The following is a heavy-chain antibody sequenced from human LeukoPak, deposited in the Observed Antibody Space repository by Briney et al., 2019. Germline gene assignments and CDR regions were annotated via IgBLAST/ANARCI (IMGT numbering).Heavy chain of an antibody. CDR1: GYTFTGYY. D-gene: IGHD2-15*01. Sequence: GASVKVSCKASGYTFTGYYMHWVRQAPGQGLEWMGWINPNSGGTNYAQKFQGRVTMTRDTSISTAYVELSRLRSDDTAVYYCARGYCSGGSCYRDYFDYWGQGTLVTVSS. J-gene: IGHJ4*02. V-gene: IGHV1-2*02. CDR2: INPNSGGT. CDR3: ARGYCSGGSCYRDYFDY.